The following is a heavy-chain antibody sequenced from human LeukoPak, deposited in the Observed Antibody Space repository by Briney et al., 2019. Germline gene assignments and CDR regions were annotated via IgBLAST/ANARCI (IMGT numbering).Heavy chain of an antibody. D-gene: IGHD6-19*01. V-gene: IGHV3-20*04. CDR3: ARDLGIAVAGTFWFDP. CDR2: INWNGGST. CDR1: GFTFDDYG. J-gene: IGHJ5*02. Sequence: GGSLRLSCAASGFTFDDYGMSWVRHAPGKGLEWVSGINWNGGSTGYADSVKGRFTIFRDNAKNSLYLQMNSLRAEDTALYYCARDLGIAVAGTFWFDPWGQGTLVTVSS.